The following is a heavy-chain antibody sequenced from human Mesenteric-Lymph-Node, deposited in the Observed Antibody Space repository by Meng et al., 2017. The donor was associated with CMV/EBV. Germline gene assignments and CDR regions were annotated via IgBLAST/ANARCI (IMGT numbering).Heavy chain of an antibody. D-gene: IGHD3-9*01. CDR2: IRRKANSDAT. J-gene: IGHJ4*02. CDR1: CSGSS. V-gene: IGHV3-73*01. Sequence: CSGSSMDWVRQASGKGLEWVGRIRRKANSDATAYAASVKGRFTISRDDSKNTAYLQMNSLKTEDTAVYYCTTRKYYDILTGYYHAGYWGQGTLVTVSS. CDR3: TTRKYYDILTGYYHAGY.